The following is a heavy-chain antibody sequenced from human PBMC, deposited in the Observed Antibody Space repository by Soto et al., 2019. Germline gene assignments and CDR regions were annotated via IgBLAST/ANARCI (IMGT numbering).Heavy chain of an antibody. J-gene: IGHJ6*02. Sequence: SETLSLTCTVSGGSISSYYWSWIRQPPGKGLEWIGYIYYSGSTNYNPSLKSRVTISVDTSKNQFSLKLSSVTAADTAVYYCARGAYYYDSSGLLGYYYYGMDVWGQGTTVTVSS. D-gene: IGHD3-22*01. CDR3: ARGAYYYDSSGLLGYYYYGMDV. CDR2: IYYSGST. CDR1: GGSISSYY. V-gene: IGHV4-59*01.